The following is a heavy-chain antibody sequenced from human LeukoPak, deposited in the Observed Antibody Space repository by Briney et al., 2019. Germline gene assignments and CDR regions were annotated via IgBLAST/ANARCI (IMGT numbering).Heavy chain of an antibody. Sequence: GRSLRLSCAASGFTFSSYAMHWVRQAPGEGLEWVALISYDGGNTYYADSVKGRFTISRDNSKSTLDLQLNSLRVEDTAVYYCARDSTYYYGSGSSGPHYFDYWGQGTLVTVSS. CDR1: GFTFSSYA. CDR2: ISYDGGNT. V-gene: IGHV3-30*01. CDR3: ARDSTYYYGSGSSGPHYFDY. J-gene: IGHJ4*02. D-gene: IGHD3-10*01.